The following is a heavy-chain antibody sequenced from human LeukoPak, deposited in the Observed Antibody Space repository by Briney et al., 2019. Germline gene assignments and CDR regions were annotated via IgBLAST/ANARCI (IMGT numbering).Heavy chain of an antibody. V-gene: IGHV3-30-3*01. D-gene: IGHD6-13*01. CDR1: GFTFSSYA. CDR3: ARDSAAGTIDY. Sequence: GRSLRLSCAASGFTFSSYAMHWVRQAPGKGLEWVAVISYDGSNKYYADSVKGRFTISRDNSKNTLYLQMNSLRAEDMAVYYCARDSAAGTIDYWGQGTLVTVSS. CDR2: ISYDGSNK. J-gene: IGHJ4*02.